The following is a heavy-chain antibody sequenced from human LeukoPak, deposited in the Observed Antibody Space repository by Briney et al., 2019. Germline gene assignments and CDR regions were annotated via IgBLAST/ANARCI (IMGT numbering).Heavy chain of an antibody. D-gene: IGHD6-13*01. Sequence: ASVKVSCKASGFTFTGYYMHWVRRAPGQGLEWMGWINPNSGGTNYAQKFQGRVTMTRDTSISTAYMELSRLRSDDTAVYYCARELPRIAAAGTRWFDPWGQGTLVTVSS. J-gene: IGHJ5*02. CDR1: GFTFTGYY. CDR3: ARELPRIAAAGTRWFDP. CDR2: INPNSGGT. V-gene: IGHV1-2*02.